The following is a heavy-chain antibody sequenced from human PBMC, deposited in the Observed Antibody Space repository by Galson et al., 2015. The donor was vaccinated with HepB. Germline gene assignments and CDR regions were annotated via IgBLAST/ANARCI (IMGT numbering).Heavy chain of an antibody. Sequence: SVKVSCKASGGTFSSYAISWVRQAPGQGLEWMGGIIPIFGTANYAQKFQGRVTITADKSTSTAYMELSSLRSEDTAVYYCARDIVEGVAVAGATDYWGQGTLVTVSS. V-gene: IGHV1-69*06. CDR2: IIPIFGTA. CDR1: GGTFSSYA. CDR3: ARDIVEGVAVAGATDY. D-gene: IGHD6-19*01. J-gene: IGHJ4*02.